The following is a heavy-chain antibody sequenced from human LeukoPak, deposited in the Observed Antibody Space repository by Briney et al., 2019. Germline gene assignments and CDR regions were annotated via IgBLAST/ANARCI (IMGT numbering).Heavy chain of an antibody. CDR1: GFTFGDYA. J-gene: IGHJ4*02. CDR2: IRSKAYGGTT. Sequence: GGSLRLSCTASGFTFGDYAMSWVRQAPGKGLEWVGFIRSKAYGGTTEYAAPVKGRFTISRDDSKSIAYLQMNSLKTEDTAAYYCTRVAGGYYGSGSTTWGQGTLVTVSS. V-gene: IGHV3-49*04. CDR3: TRVAGGYYGSGSTT. D-gene: IGHD3-10*01.